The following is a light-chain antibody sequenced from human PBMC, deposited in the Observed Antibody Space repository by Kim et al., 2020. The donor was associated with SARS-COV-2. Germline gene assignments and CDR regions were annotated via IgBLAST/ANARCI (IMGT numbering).Light chain of an antibody. J-gene: IGKJ2*01. V-gene: IGKV3-20*01. Sequence: EIVLTQSPGTLSLSPGERATLCCRASQSVSSSYLAWYQQKPGQAPRLLIYGASSRATGIPDRFSGSGSGTDFTLTISRLEPEDCAVYYCQQYGSSLYTFGQGTKLKI. CDR2: GAS. CDR3: QQYGSSLYT. CDR1: QSVSSSY.